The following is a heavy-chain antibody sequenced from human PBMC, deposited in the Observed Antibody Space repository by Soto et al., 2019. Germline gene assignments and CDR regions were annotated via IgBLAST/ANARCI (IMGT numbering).Heavy chain of an antibody. D-gene: IGHD6-13*01. Sequence: GGSLRLSCAASGFTFSSYNMNWVRQAPGKGLEWVSSISSNSAYIYYTDALRGRFTISRDNAKNSLHLQMNSLRAEDTAVYYCTRDASRDSSARGWFDPWGPGTLVTVSS. CDR2: ISSNSAYI. CDR3: TRDASRDSSARGWFDP. V-gene: IGHV3-21*01. J-gene: IGHJ5*02. CDR1: GFTFSSYN.